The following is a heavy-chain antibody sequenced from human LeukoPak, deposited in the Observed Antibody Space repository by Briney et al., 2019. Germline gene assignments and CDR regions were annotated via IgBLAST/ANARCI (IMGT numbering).Heavy chain of an antibody. V-gene: IGHV3-33*01. D-gene: IGHD6-19*01. CDR2: IWYDGSNK. J-gene: IGHJ4*02. CDR1: GFTFSSYG. CDR3: ATLMAGTRVDY. Sequence: GRSLRLSCAASGFTFSSYGMHWVRQAPGKELEWVAVIWYDGSNKYYADSVKGRFTISRDNSKNTLYLQMNSLRAEDTAVYYCATLMAGTRVDYWGQGTLVTVSS.